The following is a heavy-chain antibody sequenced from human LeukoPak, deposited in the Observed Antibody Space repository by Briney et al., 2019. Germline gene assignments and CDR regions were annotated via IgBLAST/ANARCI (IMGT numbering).Heavy chain of an antibody. J-gene: IGHJ4*02. D-gene: IGHD3-3*01. Sequence: SVKVSCNASGGTFSSYAISWVRQVPGQGLEWMGGIIPIFGTANYAQKFQGRVTITADESTSTAYMELSSLRSEDTAVYYCARDPGHYDFWSGYYVLWGQGTLVTVSS. CDR3: ARDPGHYDFWSGYYVL. V-gene: IGHV1-69*13. CDR2: IIPIFGTA. CDR1: GGTFSSYA.